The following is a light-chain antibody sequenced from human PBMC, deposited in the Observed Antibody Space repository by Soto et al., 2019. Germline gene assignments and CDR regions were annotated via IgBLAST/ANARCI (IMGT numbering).Light chain of an antibody. J-gene: IGLJ1*01. Sequence: QSVLTQPPSVSEAPRQRVTISCSGSSSNIGNNAVNWYQQLPGKAPKLLIYYDDLLPSGVSDRFSGSKSGTSASLAISGLQSEYEADYYCAAWDDSLNGAYVFGTGTKVTVL. V-gene: IGLV1-36*01. CDR2: YDD. CDR3: AAWDDSLNGAYV. CDR1: SSNIGNNA.